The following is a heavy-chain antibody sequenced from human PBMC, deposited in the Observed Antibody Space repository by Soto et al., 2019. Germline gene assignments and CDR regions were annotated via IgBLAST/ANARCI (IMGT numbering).Heavy chain of an antibody. CDR1: GDSVSSTSTA. D-gene: IGHD6-19*01. CDR2: TYYRSKWYS. V-gene: IGHV6-1*01. CDR3: ARGSYYSGWV. Sequence: QTLSLTCAISGDSVSSTSTAWSLIRQSPSRGLEWLGRTYYRSKWYSDYAVSVKSRITINPDTSKNQFSLQLNSVTPEDTAVYYCARGSYYSGWVWGQGTLVTVSS. J-gene: IGHJ4*02.